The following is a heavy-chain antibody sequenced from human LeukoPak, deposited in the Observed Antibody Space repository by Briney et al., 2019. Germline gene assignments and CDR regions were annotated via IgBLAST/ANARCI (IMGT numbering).Heavy chain of an antibody. CDR2: ISGGGGNT. Sequence: GGSLRLSCAASKFAFSSYAMSWVRQAPGKGLEWVSAISGGGGNTYYADSVKGRFTISRDNSKNTLYLQMNSLRAEDTAVYYCGKNRYSGSLSPFDIWGRGTMVTASS. V-gene: IGHV3-23*01. J-gene: IGHJ3*02. CDR1: KFAFSSYA. CDR3: GKNRYSGSLSPFDI. D-gene: IGHD1-26*01.